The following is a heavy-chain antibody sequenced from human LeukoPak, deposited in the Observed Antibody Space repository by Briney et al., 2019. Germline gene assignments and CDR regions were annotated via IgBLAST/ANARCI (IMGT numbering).Heavy chain of an antibody. CDR1: GFTFSSYW. D-gene: IGHD6-13*01. Sequence: PGGSLRLSCAASGFTFSSYWMHWVRQAPGKGLVWVSRINNVGSSTTYADSVKGRFTISRDNAKNTLYLQMSSLKTEDTAVYYCTSPRVYSSSWYDLEAFDYWGQGTLVTVSS. CDR3: TSPRVYSSSWYDLEAFDY. J-gene: IGHJ4*02. V-gene: IGHV3-74*01. CDR2: INNVGSST.